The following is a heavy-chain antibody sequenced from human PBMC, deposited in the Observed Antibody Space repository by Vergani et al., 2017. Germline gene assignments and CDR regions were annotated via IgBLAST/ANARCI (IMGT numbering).Heavy chain of an antibody. CDR1: GGSISSYY. V-gene: IGHV3-11*01. CDR2: ISSSGSTI. Sequence: QLQLQESGPGLVKPSESLSRTCAVSGGSISSYYWRWIRQPPGKGLEWGSYISSSGSTIYSAESGKGRFTISRDNATNSRYMQMNSLRAEDTAVYYCARGRKHYDYVCARYRHSGEEFDYWGQAPLVTGSS. CDR3: ARGRKHYDYVCARYRHSGEEFDY. D-gene: IGHD3-16*02. J-gene: IGHJ4*02.